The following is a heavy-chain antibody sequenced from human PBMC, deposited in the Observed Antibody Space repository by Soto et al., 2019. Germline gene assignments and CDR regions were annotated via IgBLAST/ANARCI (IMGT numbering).Heavy chain of an antibody. CDR1: GGSISSGGYY. V-gene: IGHV4-31*03. CDR3: AREVYGSVDY. CDR2: IYYSGST. J-gene: IGHJ4*02. Sequence: SETLSLTYTVSGGSISSGGYYWSWIRQHPGKGLEWIGYIYYSGSTYYNPSLKSRVTISVGTSKNQFSLKLSSVTAADTAVYYCAREVYGSVDYWGQGTLVTVSS. D-gene: IGHD1-20*01.